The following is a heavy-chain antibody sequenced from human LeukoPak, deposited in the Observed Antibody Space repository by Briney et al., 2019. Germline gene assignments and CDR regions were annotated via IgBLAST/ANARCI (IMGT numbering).Heavy chain of an antibody. CDR3: ARFTTMVPDY. D-gene: IGHD3-10*01. Sequence: PSETLSHTCAVYGGSFSGYYWSWIRQPPGKGLEWIGEINHSGSTNYNPSLKSRVTISVDTSKNQFSLKLSSVTAADTAVYYCARFTTMVPDYWGQGTLVTVSS. CDR1: GGSFSGYY. J-gene: IGHJ4*02. V-gene: IGHV4-34*01. CDR2: INHSGST.